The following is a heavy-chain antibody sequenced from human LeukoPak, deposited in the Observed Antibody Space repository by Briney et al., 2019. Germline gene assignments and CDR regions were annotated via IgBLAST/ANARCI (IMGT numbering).Heavy chain of an antibody. Sequence: GGSLRLSCAASGFTFSSHGMHWVRQAPGKGLEWVAFIRYDGTNKYYADSVKGRFTISRDDSKNTLYLQMNSLRAEDTAVYYCAKDKDSTNWYFDYWGQGTLVTVSS. CDR1: GFTFSSHG. CDR2: IRYDGTNK. V-gene: IGHV3-30*02. CDR3: AKDKDSTNWYFDY. D-gene: IGHD2-15*01. J-gene: IGHJ4*02.